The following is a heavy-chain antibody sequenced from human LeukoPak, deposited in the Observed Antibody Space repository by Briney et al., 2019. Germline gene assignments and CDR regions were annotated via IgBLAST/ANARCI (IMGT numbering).Heavy chain of an antibody. CDR3: ATGYTSDWGGGNVY. CDR2: IGTAGDT. V-gene: IGHV3-13*04. D-gene: IGHD6-19*01. J-gene: IGHJ4*02. Sequence: GSLRLSCAASGFTFSSYDMHWVRQATGKGLEWVSAIGTAGDTYYPGSVKGRFTISRENAKNSLYLQMNSLRAEDTAVYYCATGYTSDWGGGNVYWGQGILVTVSS. CDR1: GFTFSSYD.